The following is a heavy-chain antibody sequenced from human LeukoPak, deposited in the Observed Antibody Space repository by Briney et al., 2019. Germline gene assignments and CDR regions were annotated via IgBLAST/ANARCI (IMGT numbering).Heavy chain of an antibody. CDR3: ASNWSDFDY. Sequence: PSETLSLTCTVSGYSISSGHYWGWIRQPPGKGLEWIGSIYEGETTYYNPSLKTRLTISLDTSKNQFSLKLSSVTAADTAVYYCASNWSDFDYWGQGTLVTVSS. J-gene: IGHJ4*02. D-gene: IGHD1-1*01. V-gene: IGHV4-38-2*02. CDR1: GYSISSGHY. CDR2: IYEGETT.